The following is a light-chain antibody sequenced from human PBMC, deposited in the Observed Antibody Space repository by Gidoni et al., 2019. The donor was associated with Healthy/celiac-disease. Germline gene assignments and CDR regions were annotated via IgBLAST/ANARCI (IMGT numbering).Light chain of an antibody. Sequence: DIVLKRSPGTRSVSPGERATLSCRASQSVSSSYLAWYKQKPGQAPRLLICGASSRATCIPDRFSGSGSGTDFTLTISRLEPEDFAVYYCQQYGSSPLLTFGGGPKVEIK. CDR2: GAS. CDR1: QSVSSSY. V-gene: IGKV3-20*01. J-gene: IGKJ4*01. CDR3: QQYGSSPLLT.